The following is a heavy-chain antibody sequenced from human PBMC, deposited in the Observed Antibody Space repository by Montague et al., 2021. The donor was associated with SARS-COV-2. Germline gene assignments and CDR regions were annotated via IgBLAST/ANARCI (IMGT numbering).Heavy chain of an antibody. CDR3: ARHRRYDVVTYYPDF. CDR2: ISNGGRT. J-gene: IGHJ4*02. Sequence: SETLSLTCSVPGGSYDSDNFFWGWIRQPPGKRLEWIGVISNGGRTFDNPSLKSRVTISVHTSRNQLSLNVKSVTAADTAVYYCARHRRYDVVTYYPDFWGQGILVTVSS. D-gene: IGHD3-9*01. CDR1: GGSYDSDNFF. V-gene: IGHV4-39*01.